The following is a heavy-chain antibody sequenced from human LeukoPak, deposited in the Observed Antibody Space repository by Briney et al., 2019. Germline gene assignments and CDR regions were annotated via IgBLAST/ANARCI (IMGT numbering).Heavy chain of an antibody. V-gene: IGHV3-21*01. CDR3: AREGLLGAMYY. J-gene: IGHJ4*02. Sequence: GGSLRLSCAGSGFTFSNYNMNWVRQAPGKGLEWVSSISSSGNYIYYADSVKGRFTISRDNAKNSLYLQMNSLRAEDTAVYYCAREGLLGAMYYWGQGTLVTVSA. CDR1: GFTFSNYN. CDR2: ISSSGNYI. D-gene: IGHD1-26*01.